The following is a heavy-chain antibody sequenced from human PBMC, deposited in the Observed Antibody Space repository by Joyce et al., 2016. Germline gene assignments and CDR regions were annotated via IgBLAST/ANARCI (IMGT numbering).Heavy chain of an antibody. D-gene: IGHD6-19*01. J-gene: IGHJ4*02. CDR3: VTAGAGRADLDY. Sequence: EVQLVESGGGLVQPGKSLRLSCAASGFSFRNTWMSWVRQAPGKGLEWVAKMTQDGSSISYVDSVKGRFTISRDNTENSLYLQMTSLRGEDTAIYYCVTAGAGRADLDYWGQGTLVTVSS. V-gene: IGHV3-7*03. CDR1: GFSFRNTW. CDR2: MTQDGSSI.